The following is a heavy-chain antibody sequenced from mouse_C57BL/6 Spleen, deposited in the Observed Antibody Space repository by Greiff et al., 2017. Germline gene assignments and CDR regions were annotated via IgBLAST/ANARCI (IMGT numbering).Heavy chain of an antibody. J-gene: IGHJ4*01. CDR2: IYPGDGDT. V-gene: IGHV1-82*01. CDR3: ARCYYGSGYYAMDY. D-gene: IGHD1-1*01. CDR1: GYAFSSSW. Sequence: QVQLQQSGPELVKPGASMKISCKASGYAFSSSWMNWVKQRPGKGLEWIGRIYPGDGDTNYNGKFKGKATLTADKSSSTAYMQLSSLTSEDSAVYFCARCYYGSGYYAMDYWGQGTSVTVSS.